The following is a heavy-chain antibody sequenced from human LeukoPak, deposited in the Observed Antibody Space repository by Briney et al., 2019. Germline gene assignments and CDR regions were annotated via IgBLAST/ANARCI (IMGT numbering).Heavy chain of an antibody. V-gene: IGHV3-30*18. CDR1: RFMFNNFG. Sequence: GGSLRLSCVASRFMFNNFGMHWVRQAPGRGLEWLAVISNDGTGKVYVDSVQGRFTISRDNSKNTLYLQMNSLRPEDTAVYYCAKGEGHSGSYGIDYWGQGTLVTVSS. D-gene: IGHD1-26*01. CDR3: AKGEGHSGSYGIDY. J-gene: IGHJ4*02. CDR2: ISNDGTGK.